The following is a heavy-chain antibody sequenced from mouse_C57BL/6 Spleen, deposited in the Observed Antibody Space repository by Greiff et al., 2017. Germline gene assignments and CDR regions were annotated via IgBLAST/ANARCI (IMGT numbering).Heavy chain of an antibody. CDR1: GYTFTDYY. CDR3: ARWKKDAMDY. CDR2: INPNNGGT. V-gene: IGHV1-26*01. J-gene: IGHJ4*01. Sequence: VQLQQSGPELVKPGASVKISCKASGYTFTDYYMNWVKQSHGKSLEWIGDINPNNGGTSYNQKFKGKATLTVDKSSSTAYMELRSLTSEDSAVYYCARWKKDAMDYWGQGTSVTVSS.